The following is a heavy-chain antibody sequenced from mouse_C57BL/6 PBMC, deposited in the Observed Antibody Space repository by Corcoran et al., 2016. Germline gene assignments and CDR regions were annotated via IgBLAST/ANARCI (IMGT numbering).Heavy chain of an antibody. CDR3: ARRGHYYGSSNWYFDV. J-gene: IGHJ1*03. CDR2: INPYNGDT. V-gene: IGHV1-20*01. Sequence: EVQLQQSGPELVKPGDSVKISCKASGYSFTGYFMNWVMQSHGKSLEWIGRINPYNGDTFYNQKFKGKATLTVDKSSSTAHMELRSLTSEDSAVYYCARRGHYYGSSNWYFDVWGTGTTVTVSS. CDR1: GYSFTGYF. D-gene: IGHD1-1*01.